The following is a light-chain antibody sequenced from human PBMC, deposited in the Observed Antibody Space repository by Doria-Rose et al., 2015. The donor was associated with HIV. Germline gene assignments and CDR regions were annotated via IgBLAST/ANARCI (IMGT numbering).Light chain of an antibody. Sequence: ALTQPASVSGSPGQSITISCTGTSSDVGGYKYVSWYQHFPGKAPKLLIYDVNMRPSGVSNRFSGSKSGNTASLTISGVQAEDEADYYCGSYTSSTTVIFGGGTKLTVL. CDR2: DVN. V-gene: IGLV2-14*03. J-gene: IGLJ2*01. CDR3: GSYTSSTTVI. CDR1: SSDVGGYKY.